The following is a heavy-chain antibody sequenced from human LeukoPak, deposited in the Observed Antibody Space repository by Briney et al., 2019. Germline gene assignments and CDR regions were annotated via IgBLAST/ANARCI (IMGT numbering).Heavy chain of an antibody. CDR3: ARSGILYALDN. J-gene: IGHJ4*02. D-gene: IGHD2-8*01. CDR2: ISSNASSI. V-gene: IGHV3-11*04. CDR1: GFTFSDHY. Sequence: GGSLRLSRTASGFTFSDHYMTWLRQAPGKGLVWLSHISSNASSISYANSVKGRFTISRDNAKDSLYLEMNSLRVEDTAVYYCARSGILYALDNWGQGTLVTVSS.